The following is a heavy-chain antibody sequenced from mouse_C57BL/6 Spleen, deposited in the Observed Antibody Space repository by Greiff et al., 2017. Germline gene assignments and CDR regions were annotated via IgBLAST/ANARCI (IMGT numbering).Heavy chain of an antibody. CDR2: IYPGSGST. Sequence: VQLQQPGAELVKPGASVKMSCKASGYTFTSYWITWVKQRPGQGLEWIGDIYPGSGSTNYNEKFKSKATLTVDTSSSTAYMQLSSLTSEDSAVYYCARKETGNWYFDVWGTGTTVTVSS. CDR3: ARKETGNWYFDV. V-gene: IGHV1-55*01. CDR1: GYTFTSYW. J-gene: IGHJ1*03. D-gene: IGHD4-1*01.